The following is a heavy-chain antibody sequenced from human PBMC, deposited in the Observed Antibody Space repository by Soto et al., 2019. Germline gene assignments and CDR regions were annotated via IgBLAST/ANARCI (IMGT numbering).Heavy chain of an antibody. CDR3: ARHLVSGITIFGVVSYGMDV. CDR1: GGSISSSSYY. J-gene: IGHJ6*02. CDR2: IYYSGST. Sequence: LSLTCTVSGGSISSSSYYWGWIRQPPGKGLEWIGSIYYSGSTYYNPSLKSRVTISVDTSKNQFSLKLSSVTAADTAVYYCARHLVSGITIFGVVSYGMDVWGQGTTVTVSS. D-gene: IGHD3-3*01. V-gene: IGHV4-39*01.